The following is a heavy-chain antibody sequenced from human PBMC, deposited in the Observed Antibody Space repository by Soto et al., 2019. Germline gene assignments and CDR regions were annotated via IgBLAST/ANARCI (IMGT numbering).Heavy chain of an antibody. CDR3: ARARSRPLEWEVLHDAFDI. J-gene: IGHJ3*02. V-gene: IGHV4-34*01. D-gene: IGHD1-26*01. Sequence: QVQLQQWGAGLLKPSETLSLPCAVYGGSFSGYYWSWIRQPPGKGLEWIGEINHSGSTNYNPSLNSRVTKSVNSAKNHLTLKLTSGTAASTAVNSCARARSRPLEWEVLHDAFDIWGQGRMVTFSS. CDR2: INHSGST. CDR1: GGSFSGYY.